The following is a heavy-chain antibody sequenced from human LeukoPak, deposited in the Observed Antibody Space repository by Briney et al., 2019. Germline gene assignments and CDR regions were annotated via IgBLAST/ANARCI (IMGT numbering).Heavy chain of an antibody. CDR1: GGSISSGSYY. Sequence: PSQTLSLTCTVSGGSISSGSYYWSWIRQPAGKGLEWIGRIYTSGSTNYNPSLKSRVTISVDTSKNQFSLKLSSVTAADTAVYYCARSGGDSIPTGGDAFDIWGQGTMVTVSS. CDR3: ARSGGDSIPTGGDAFDI. D-gene: IGHD2-21*01. V-gene: IGHV4-61*02. J-gene: IGHJ3*02. CDR2: IYTSGST.